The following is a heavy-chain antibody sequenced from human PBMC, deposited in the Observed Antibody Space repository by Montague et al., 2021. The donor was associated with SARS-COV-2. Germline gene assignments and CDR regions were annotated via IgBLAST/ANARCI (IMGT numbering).Heavy chain of an antibody. CDR1: GGSIRSGGYS. CDR2: FYHSGSI. Sequence: TLSLNCSVSGGSIRSGGYSWSWIRQPPGKGLEWIGYFYHSGSIYYNPSLKSRVTISVDRSKNHFSLKLTSVTAADTAVYYCARGWGGTYSDDAFDIWGQGTMVTVSS. J-gene: IGHJ3*02. CDR3: ARGWGGTYSDDAFDI. V-gene: IGHV4-30-2*01. D-gene: IGHD1-26*01.